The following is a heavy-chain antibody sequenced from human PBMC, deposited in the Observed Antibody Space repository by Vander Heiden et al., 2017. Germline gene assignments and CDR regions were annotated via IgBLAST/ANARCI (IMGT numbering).Heavy chain of an antibody. CDR2: IYYSVST. CDR1: VGSISSSRYH. V-gene: IGHV4-39*01. J-gene: IGHJ4*02. Sequence: QLQLQESGPGLVKLPETLSLPCTVSVGSISSSRYHWGRIRQPPLTGLVLIGSIYYSVSTYYNPSLKSRVTISVDTSKNQFSLKLSSVTAADTAVYYCASRLRIAARPFDYWGQGTLVTVSS. CDR3: ASRLRIAARPFDY. D-gene: IGHD6-6*01.